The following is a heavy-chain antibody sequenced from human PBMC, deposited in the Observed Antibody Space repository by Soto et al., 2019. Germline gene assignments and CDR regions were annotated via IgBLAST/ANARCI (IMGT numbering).Heavy chain of an antibody. CDR2: ISGSGGST. J-gene: IGHJ5*02. CDR1: GFTFSSYA. V-gene: IGHV3-23*01. D-gene: IGHD6-13*01. CDR3: AKGGIIAAAGRADWFDP. Sequence: EVQLLESGGGLVQPGGSLRLSCAASGFTFSSYAMSWVRQAPGKGLEWVSAISGSGGSTYYADSVKGRFTISRDNSKNTLYLQMNSLSAEDTAVYYCAKGGIIAAAGRADWFDPWGQGTLVTVSS.